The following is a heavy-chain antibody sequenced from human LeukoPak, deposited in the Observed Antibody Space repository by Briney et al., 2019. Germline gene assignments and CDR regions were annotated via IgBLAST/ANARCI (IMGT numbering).Heavy chain of an antibody. CDR1: GFTFSSYE. D-gene: IGHD3-10*01. Sequence: GGSLRLSCAASGFTFSSYEMNWVRQAPGKGLEWVSYISSSGSTIYYADSVKGRFTISRDNAKNSLCLQMNSLRAEDTAVYYCASGGFGELSHDYWGQGTLVTVSS. CDR2: ISSSGSTI. J-gene: IGHJ4*02. V-gene: IGHV3-48*03. CDR3: ASGGFGELSHDY.